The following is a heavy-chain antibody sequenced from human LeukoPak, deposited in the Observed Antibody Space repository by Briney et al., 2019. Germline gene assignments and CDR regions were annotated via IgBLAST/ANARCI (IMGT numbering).Heavy chain of an antibody. Sequence: GGSLRLSCAASGFTFSSYWMNWARQAPGKGPEWVAIIWYDGSNKYYAESVEGRFTISRDNSKNTLYLQMNSLRAEDTAVYSCARGLGYSYGYGIDYWGQGTLVIASS. J-gene: IGHJ4*02. CDR1: GFTFSSYW. CDR2: IWYDGSNK. V-gene: IGHV3-33*08. D-gene: IGHD5-18*01. CDR3: ARGLGYSYGYGIDY.